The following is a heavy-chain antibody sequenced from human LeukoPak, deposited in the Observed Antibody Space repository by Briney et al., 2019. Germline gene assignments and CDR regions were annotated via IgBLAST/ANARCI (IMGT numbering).Heavy chain of an antibody. Sequence: PGGSLRLSCAASGFTFSTYSMHWVRQAPGKGLEWVAFIRYDGSLKHYADSVKGRFTISRDNSKNTLYLQMDSLRADDTAVFYCAKVRTELDDNAFDIWGHGSMVTVSS. J-gene: IGHJ3*02. V-gene: IGHV3-30*02. CDR3: AKVRTELDDNAFDI. CDR2: IRYDGSLK. CDR1: GFTFSTYS. D-gene: IGHD3-9*01.